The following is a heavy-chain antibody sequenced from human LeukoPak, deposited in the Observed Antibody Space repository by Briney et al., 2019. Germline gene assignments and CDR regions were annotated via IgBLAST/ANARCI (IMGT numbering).Heavy chain of an antibody. CDR3: AREGKLITIFDY. CDR2: ISSGSSYI. J-gene: IGHJ4*02. D-gene: IGHD3-3*01. CDR1: GFTFSSYS. V-gene: IGHV3-21*01. Sequence: GGSLRLSCAASGFTFSSYSMNWVRQAPGKGLEWVSSISSGSSYIYYADSVKGRFTISRDNAKNSLYLQMNSLGAEDTAVYYCAREGKLITIFDYWGQGTLVTVSS.